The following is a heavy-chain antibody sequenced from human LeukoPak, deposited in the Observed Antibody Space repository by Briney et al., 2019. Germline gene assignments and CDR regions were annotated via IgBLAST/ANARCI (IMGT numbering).Heavy chain of an antibody. CDR3: ARDGIIAVAGTPYYGMDV. CDR2: IWYDGSNK. J-gene: IGHJ6*02. V-gene: IGHV3-33*01. D-gene: IGHD6-19*01. CDR1: GFTFSSYG. Sequence: GRSLRLSCAASGFTFSSYGMHWVRQAPGKGLEWVAVIWYDGSNKYYADSVKGRFTISRDNSKNTLYLQMNSLRAEDTAVYYCARDGIIAVAGTPYYGMDVWGQGTTVTVSS.